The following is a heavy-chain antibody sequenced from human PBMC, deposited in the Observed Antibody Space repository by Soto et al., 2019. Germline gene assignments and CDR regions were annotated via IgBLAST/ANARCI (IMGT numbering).Heavy chain of an antibody. CDR1: GFTFSSYG. CDR2: ISYDGSNK. Sequence: QVQLVESGGGVVQPGRSLRLSCVASGFTFSSYGRHWVRQAPGKGLEWVAVISYDGSNKYYADSVKGRLTISRDNSKNTVYLQMNSLRGEDTAVYYCAKGQHCISTSCYFYHYGMDVWGQGTTVVVSS. CDR3: AKGQHCISTSCYFYHYGMDV. D-gene: IGHD2-2*01. V-gene: IGHV3-30*18. J-gene: IGHJ6*02.